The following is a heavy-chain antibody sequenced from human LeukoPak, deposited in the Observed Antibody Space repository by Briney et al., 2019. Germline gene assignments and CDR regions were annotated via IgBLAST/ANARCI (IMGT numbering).Heavy chain of an antibody. CDR2: IYYSGST. D-gene: IGHD3-22*01. CDR3: ARRGYYDSSGYYFDY. J-gene: IGHJ4*02. CDR1: GGSISSYY. V-gene: IGHV4-59*01. Sequence: SETLPLTCTVSGGSISSYYWSWIRQPPGKGLEWIGYIYYSGSTNYNPSLKSRVTISVDTSKNQFSLKLSSVTAADTAVYYCARRGYYDSSGYYFDYWGQGTLVTVSS.